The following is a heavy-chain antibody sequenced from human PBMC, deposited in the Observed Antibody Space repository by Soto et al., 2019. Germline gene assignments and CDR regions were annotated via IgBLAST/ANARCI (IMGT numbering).Heavy chain of an antibody. Sequence: SETLSLTCTVSGGSISTYYWSWIRQPPGKGLEWIGYIYYSGSTSYNPSLKSRVTMSVDTSKNQVSLKLSAVTAADTAVYFCARAAYGSGSYYAPYYYYAMDVWGQGTTVTVSS. V-gene: IGHV4-59*01. CDR1: GGSISTYY. CDR3: ARAAYGSGSYYAPYYYYAMDV. J-gene: IGHJ6*02. CDR2: IYYSGST. D-gene: IGHD3-10*01.